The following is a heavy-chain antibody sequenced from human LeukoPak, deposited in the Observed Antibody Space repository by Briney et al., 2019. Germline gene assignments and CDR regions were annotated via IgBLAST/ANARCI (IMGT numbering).Heavy chain of an antibody. CDR2: IYYSGST. J-gene: IGHJ6*02. V-gene: IGHV4-59*01. CDR3: ARAGYGSGRSYYYYYYGMDV. CDR1: GGSISSYY. D-gene: IGHD3-10*01. Sequence: SETLSLTCTVSGGSISSYYWSWIRQPPGKGLEWIGYIYYSGSTNYNPSLKSRVTISVDTSKNQFSLKLSSVTAADTAVYYCARAGYGSGRSYYYYYYGMDVWGQGTTVTVSS.